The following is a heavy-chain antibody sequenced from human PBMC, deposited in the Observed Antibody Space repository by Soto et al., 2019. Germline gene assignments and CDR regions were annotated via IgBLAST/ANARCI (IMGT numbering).Heavy chain of an antibody. CDR3: ARTSFHLISFLLFGWPSDHHYGMDV. D-gene: IGHD3-10*02. Sequence: ASVKVSCKASGYTFTSYGISWVRQAPGQGLEWMGWISAYNGNTNYAQKLQGRVTMTTDTSTSTAYMELRSLRSDDTAVYYCARTSFHLISFLLFGWPSDHHYGMDVWGQGTTVPVSS. J-gene: IGHJ6*02. CDR2: ISAYNGNT. CDR1: GYTFTSYG. V-gene: IGHV1-18*01.